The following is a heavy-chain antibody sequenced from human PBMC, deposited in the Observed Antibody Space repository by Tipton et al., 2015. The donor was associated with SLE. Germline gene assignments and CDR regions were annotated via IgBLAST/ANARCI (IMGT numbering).Heavy chain of an antibody. V-gene: IGHV3-23*01. CDR3: AASAMGH. CDR2: ISGSGGST. D-gene: IGHD5-24*01. J-gene: IGHJ4*02. CDR1: GFTFSSYA. Sequence: GSLRLSCAASGFTFSSYAMSWVRQAPGKGLEWVSAISGSGGSTYYADSVKGRFTISRDNAQNSLYLQMNSLRAEDTALYYCAASAMGHWGQGTLVTVSS.